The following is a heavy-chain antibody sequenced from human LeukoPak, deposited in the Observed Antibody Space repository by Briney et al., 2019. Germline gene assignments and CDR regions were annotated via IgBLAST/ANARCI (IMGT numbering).Heavy chain of an antibody. CDR1: RFTFSSYT. D-gene: IGHD3-10*01. J-gene: IGHJ3*02. CDR2: IDPSSTYI. V-gene: IGHV3-21*01. Sequence: PGGSLRLSCSASRFTFSSYTMNWVRQAPGKGLEWVSSIDPSSTYIYYADSVKGRFTISRDNAKNSLYLQMNSLRAEDTAVYYCARDTYGSGSYVGAFDIWGQGTMVTVSS. CDR3: ARDTYGSGSYVGAFDI.